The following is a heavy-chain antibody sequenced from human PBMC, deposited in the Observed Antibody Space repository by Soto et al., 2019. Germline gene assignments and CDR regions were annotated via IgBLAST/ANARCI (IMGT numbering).Heavy chain of an antibody. V-gene: IGHV3-30*18. CDR2: ISYDGSNR. D-gene: IGHD4-4*01. CDR3: TKDIKQCFDY. CDR1: GFTFSSYG. J-gene: IGHJ4*02. Sequence: GGSLRLSCAASGFTFSSYGMHWVRQAPGRGLEWVVVISYDGSNRYYADSVKGRFTISRDNSKNTLYLQMNSLRAEDTAVYYCTKDIKQCFDYWGQGTLVTVSS.